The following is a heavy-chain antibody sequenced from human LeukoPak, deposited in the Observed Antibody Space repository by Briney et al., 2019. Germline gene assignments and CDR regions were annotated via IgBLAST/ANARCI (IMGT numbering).Heavy chain of an antibody. Sequence: GGSLRLSCAASGFPFSSYSMTWVRQAPGKGLEWVANIRPDGTTKFYVDSVKGRFTISRDNALNALYLQMNSLRAEDTAIYYCARSIPSGTTCYGRSDYWGQGTLVTVSS. CDR2: IRPDGTTK. V-gene: IGHV3-7*03. J-gene: IGHJ4*02. D-gene: IGHD2-2*01. CDR1: GFPFSSYS. CDR3: ARSIPSGTTCYGRSDY.